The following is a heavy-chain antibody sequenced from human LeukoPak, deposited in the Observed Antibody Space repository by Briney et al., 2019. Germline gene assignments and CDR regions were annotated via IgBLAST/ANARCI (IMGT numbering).Heavy chain of an antibody. J-gene: IGHJ4*02. V-gene: IGHV3-23*01. CDR1: GFTFSGYA. CDR2: ITTSGDNA. Sequence: PGGSLRLSCAASGFTFSGYAMSWVRQAPGKELVWVSAITTSGDNAYYVDSVKGRFTMSRDNSKNTLYLQMNSLGVDDRAVYYCARDHDNFFDYWGQGTLVSVST. CDR3: ARDHDNFFDY. D-gene: IGHD3-9*01.